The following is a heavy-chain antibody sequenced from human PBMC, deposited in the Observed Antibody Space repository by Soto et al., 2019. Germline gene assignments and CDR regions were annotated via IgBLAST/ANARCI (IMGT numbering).Heavy chain of an antibody. CDR3: ARGSGPAPPAFRTRHSNWFDH. V-gene: IGHV4-34*01. D-gene: IGHD2-2*01. Sequence: PSENLSLTCAVYGGSFSGYYWSWIRQPPGKGLEWIGEINHSGSTNYNPSLKSRVTISVDTSKNQFSLKLSSVTAADTAVYYCARGSGPAPPAFRTRHSNWFDHWGQGTLVTVSS. CDR1: GGSFSGYY. CDR2: INHSGST. J-gene: IGHJ5*02.